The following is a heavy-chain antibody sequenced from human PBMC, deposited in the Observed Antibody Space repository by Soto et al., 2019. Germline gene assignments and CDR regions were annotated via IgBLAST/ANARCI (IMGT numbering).Heavy chain of an antibody. V-gene: IGHV1-3*01. CDR3: ARDTETLGPRANDALDI. J-gene: IGHJ3*02. D-gene: IGHD3-3*02. Sequence: QAQLVQSGAEMKKPGASVKVSSKVTETPFRAYTMNWVRQAPGQSLDGLGWINAGSGNTKYSQNFQGRVSITRDTSASTVYMELTGLTSEDTAVYYCARDTETLGPRANDALDIWGQGTMVTVSS. CDR2: INAGSGNT. CDR1: ETPFRAYT.